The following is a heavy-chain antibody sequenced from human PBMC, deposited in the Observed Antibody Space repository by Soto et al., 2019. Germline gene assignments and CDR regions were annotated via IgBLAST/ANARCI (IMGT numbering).Heavy chain of an antibody. V-gene: IGHV2-5*02. CDR3: ARSLASWVNVFDF. J-gene: IGHJ3*01. CDR2: VFWDDDK. Sequence: QITLKESGPTLVKPTQTLTLTCTYSGFSLSTTGVGVGWIRQPPGEALEWLAIVFWDDDKRYSLSLKNRLTITQDTSKNQVVFTMTNMDPADTATYYCARSLASWVNVFDFWGQGTLVTVSS. CDR1: GFSLSTTGVG.